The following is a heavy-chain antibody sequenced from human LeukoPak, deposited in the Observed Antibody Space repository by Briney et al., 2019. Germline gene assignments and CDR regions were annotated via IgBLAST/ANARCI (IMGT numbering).Heavy chain of an antibody. Sequence: SVKVSCKASRGTFSSYAISWVRQAPGQGLEWMGGIIPIFGTANYAQKFQGRVTITADKSTSTAYMELSGLRSEDTAVYYCARGYSYGYPLDYWGQGTLVTVSS. V-gene: IGHV1-69*06. J-gene: IGHJ4*02. D-gene: IGHD5-18*01. CDR2: IIPIFGTA. CDR1: RGTFSSYA. CDR3: ARGYSYGYPLDY.